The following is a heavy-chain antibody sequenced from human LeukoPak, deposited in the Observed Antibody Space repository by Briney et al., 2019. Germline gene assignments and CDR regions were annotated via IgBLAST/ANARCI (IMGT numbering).Heavy chain of an antibody. J-gene: IGHJ4*02. D-gene: IGHD6-13*01. CDR3: AREARAGYSSSWYYFDY. Sequence: PGGSLRLSCAASGFTFSDYYMSWIRQAPGKGLEWVSYISSSGSTIYYADSVKGRFTISRDNSKNTLYLQMNSLRAEDTAVYYCAREARAGYSSSWYYFDYWGQGTLVTVSS. V-gene: IGHV3-11*04. CDR1: GFTFSDYY. CDR2: ISSSGSTI.